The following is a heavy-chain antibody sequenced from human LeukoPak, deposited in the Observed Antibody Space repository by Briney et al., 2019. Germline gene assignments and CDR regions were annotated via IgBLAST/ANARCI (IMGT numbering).Heavy chain of an antibody. CDR1: GISVSSHY. V-gene: IGHV3-66*01. J-gene: IGHJ4*02. D-gene: IGHD3-10*01. CDR2: TYSGGST. CDR3: TKGAGERYSEY. Sequence: PGGSLRLSCAASGISVSSHYMTWVRQAPGKGLEWVSVTYSGGSTYYADSVKGRFSISSDNSKNTLYLQMDSLRAEDTAVYYCTKGAGERYSEYWGRGTLVTVSS.